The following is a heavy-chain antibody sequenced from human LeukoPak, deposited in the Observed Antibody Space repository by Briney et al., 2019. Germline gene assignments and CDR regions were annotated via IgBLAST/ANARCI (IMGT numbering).Heavy chain of an antibody. J-gene: IGHJ4*02. V-gene: IGHV3-7*01. CDR1: GFTVSSNY. CDR2: IKQDESEK. Sequence: GGSLRLSCAASGFTVSSNYMSWVRQAPGKGLEWVANIKQDESEKYYVDSVKGRFTISRDNAKNSLYLQMNSLRAEDTAVYYCARGSVIGGHSSGYWGQGTLVTVSS. D-gene: IGHD3-22*01. CDR3: ARGSVIGGHSSGY.